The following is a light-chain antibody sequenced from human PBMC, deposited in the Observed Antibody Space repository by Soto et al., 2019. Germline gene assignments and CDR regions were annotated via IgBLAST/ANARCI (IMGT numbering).Light chain of an antibody. CDR2: EVS. V-gene: IGLV2-8*01. J-gene: IGLJ1*01. CDR1: RTDVGGYNY. CDR3: SSYAGSNNRGV. Sequence: QSALAQPPSASGSPGQSVTISCTGTRTDVGGYNYISWYQHHPGKGPKLIIYEVSERPSGVPDRFSGSKSGNTASLTVSGLQAEDEADYYCSSYAGSNNRGVFGSGTKVTVL.